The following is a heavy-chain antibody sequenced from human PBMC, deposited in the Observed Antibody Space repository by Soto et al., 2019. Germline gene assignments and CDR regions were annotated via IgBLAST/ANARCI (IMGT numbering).Heavy chain of an antibody. CDR2: ISSCASTI. CDR1: RCSFRRDH. V-gene: IGHV3-11*01. J-gene: IGHJ6*02. D-gene: IGHD6-13*01. Sequence: GGSLRLSWFPSRCSFRRDHMTRLRESAGKELDLVSYISSCASTIYYAQSVKGRFTIYRDNAKNSLYLQMNSLRAEDTAVYYCAREGWYEGYYARDVWGQGTTVTVSS. CDR3: AREGWYEGYYARDV.